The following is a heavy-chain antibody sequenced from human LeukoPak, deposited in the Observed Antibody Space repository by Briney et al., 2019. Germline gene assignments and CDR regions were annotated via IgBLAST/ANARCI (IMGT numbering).Heavy chain of an antibody. V-gene: IGHV3-21*01. J-gene: IGHJ6*02. CDR3: ARDVVVVPAANIDYYYGMGV. CDR1: GFTFSSYA. CDR2: ISSTSSYI. Sequence: GGSLRPSCAASGFTFSSYAMHWVRQAPGKGLEWVSSISSTSSYIYYADSVKGRFTISRDNAKNSLDLQMNSLRAEDTAVYYCARDVVVVPAANIDYYYGMGVWGQGTTVTVSS. D-gene: IGHD2-2*01.